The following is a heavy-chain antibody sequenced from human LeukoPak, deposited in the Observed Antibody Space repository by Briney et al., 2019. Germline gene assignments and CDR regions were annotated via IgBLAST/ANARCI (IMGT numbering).Heavy chain of an antibody. CDR2: IIPIFGTA. CDR3: ARVVITMIVGGSGFDP. CDR1: GGTFSSYA. D-gene: IGHD3-22*01. Sequence: ASVKVSCKASGGTFSSYAISWVRQAPGQGLEWMGGIIPIFGTANYAQKFQGRVTITADESTSTAYMELSSLRSEDTAVYYCARVVITMIVGGSGFDPWGQGTPVTVSS. J-gene: IGHJ5*02. V-gene: IGHV1-69*13.